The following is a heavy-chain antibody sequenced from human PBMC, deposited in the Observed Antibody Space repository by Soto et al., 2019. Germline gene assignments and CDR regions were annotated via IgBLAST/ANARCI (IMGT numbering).Heavy chain of an antibody. J-gene: IGHJ4*02. CDR1: GFTFSGFG. CDR2: IWYDGSDK. CDR3: AFGNLSYYFDF. D-gene: IGHD3-16*01. V-gene: IGHV3-33*01. Sequence: GGSLRLSCAASGFTFSGFGMHWVRQAPGKGLEWVAIIWYDGSDKYYADSVKGRFTISRDNSKNTLYLQMNSLRAEDTAVCHCAFGNLSYYFDFWGQGTPVTVSS.